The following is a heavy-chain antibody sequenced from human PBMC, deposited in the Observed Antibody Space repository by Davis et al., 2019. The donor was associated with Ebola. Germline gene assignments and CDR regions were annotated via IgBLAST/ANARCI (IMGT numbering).Heavy chain of an antibody. CDR3: TATAAGNDY. CDR2: IRSKANSYAT. V-gene: IGHV3-73*01. J-gene: IGHJ4*02. CDR1: GFTFSGSA. D-gene: IGHD6-13*01. Sequence: GSSLKISCAASGFTFSGSAMHWVRQASGKGLECVGRIRSKANSYATAYAASVKGRFTISRDDSKNTAYLQMNSLKTEDTAVYYCTATAAGNDYWGQGTLVTVSS.